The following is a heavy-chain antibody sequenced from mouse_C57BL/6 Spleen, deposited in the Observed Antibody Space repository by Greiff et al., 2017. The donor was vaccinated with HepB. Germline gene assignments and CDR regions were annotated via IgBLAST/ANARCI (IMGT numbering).Heavy chain of an antibody. V-gene: IGHV5-4*01. CDR2: ISDGGSYT. CDR1: GFTFSSYA. J-gene: IGHJ2*01. D-gene: IGHD1-1*01. Sequence: DVKLVESGGGLVKPGGSLKLSCAASGFTFSSYAMSWVRQTPEKRLEWVATISDGGSYTYYPDNVKGRFTISRDNAKNNLYLQMSHLKSEDTAMYYCARDTDYGSPFDYWGQGTTLTVSS. CDR3: ARDTDYGSPFDY.